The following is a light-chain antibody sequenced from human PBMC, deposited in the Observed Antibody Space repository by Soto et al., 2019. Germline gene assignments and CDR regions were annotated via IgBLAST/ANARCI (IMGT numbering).Light chain of an antibody. CDR2: EVS. J-gene: IGLJ1*01. V-gene: IGLV2-14*01. Sequence: QSVLTQPASVSGSPGQSITISCTGTSSDVGAYNFVSWYLHHPDKAPKLMISEVSNRPSGVSDRFSGSKSGNTASLTISGLQAEDEADYYCASLTTTSFVFGTGTKVTVL. CDR1: SSDVGAYNF. CDR3: ASLTTTSFV.